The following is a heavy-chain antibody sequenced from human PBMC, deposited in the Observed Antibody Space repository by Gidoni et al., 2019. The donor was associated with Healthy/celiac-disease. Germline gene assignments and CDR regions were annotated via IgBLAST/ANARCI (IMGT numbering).Heavy chain of an antibody. D-gene: IGHD3-10*01. CDR1: GGSISIYY. CDR2: VHYSGST. Sequence: QVQLQASGPGLVKPSETLSPTCPVSGGSISIYYWGWIRQPPGKGLEWIGYVHYSGSTNYSPSLKSRVTISVDTSKNQFSLKLSSVTAADTAVYYCARDAGSGWFGDRWNWFDPWGQGTLVTVSS. J-gene: IGHJ5*02. V-gene: IGHV4-59*01. CDR3: ARDAGSGWFGDRWNWFDP.